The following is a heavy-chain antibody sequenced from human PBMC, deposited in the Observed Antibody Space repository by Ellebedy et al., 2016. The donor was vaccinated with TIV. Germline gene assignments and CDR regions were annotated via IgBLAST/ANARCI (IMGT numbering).Heavy chain of an antibody. V-gene: IGHV5-51*01. Sequence: GESLKISXKGSGYSFTSYWIGWVRQMPGKGLEWMGIIYPGDSDTRYSPSFQGQVTISADKSISTAYLQWSSLKASDTAMYYCARRNYYGSGSYYNRYYFDYWGQGTLVTVSS. J-gene: IGHJ4*02. D-gene: IGHD3-10*01. CDR2: IYPGDSDT. CDR1: GYSFTSYW. CDR3: ARRNYYGSGSYYNRYYFDY.